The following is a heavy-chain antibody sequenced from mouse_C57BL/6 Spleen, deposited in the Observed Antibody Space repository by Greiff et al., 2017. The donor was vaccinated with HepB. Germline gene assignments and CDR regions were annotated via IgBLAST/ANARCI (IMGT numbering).Heavy chain of an antibody. D-gene: IGHD1-2*01. CDR2: ISSGGDYI. Sequence: EVQRVESGEGLVKPGGSLKLSCAASGFTFSSYAMSWVRQTPEKRLEWVAYISSGGDYIYYADTVKGRFTISRDNARNTLYLQMSSLKSEDTAMYYCTSFTAGYAMDYWGQGTSVTVSS. V-gene: IGHV5-9-1*02. J-gene: IGHJ4*01. CDR1: GFTFSSYA. CDR3: TSFTAGYAMDY.